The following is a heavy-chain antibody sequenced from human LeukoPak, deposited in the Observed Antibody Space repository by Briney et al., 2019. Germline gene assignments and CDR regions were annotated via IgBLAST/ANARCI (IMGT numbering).Heavy chain of an antibody. CDR3: GRDLIGTAASWDS. CDR1: GFTFSSYS. Sequence: PGGSLRLSCAASGFTFSSYSMNWVRQAPGKGLEWVSYVSDGGGTIYYADSVQGRFTISRDNSKNTLYLQMNSLRVEDTAVYYCGRDLIGTAASWDSWGQGTLVTVSS. D-gene: IGHD6-25*01. V-gene: IGHV3-48*01. CDR2: VSDGGGTI. J-gene: IGHJ4*02.